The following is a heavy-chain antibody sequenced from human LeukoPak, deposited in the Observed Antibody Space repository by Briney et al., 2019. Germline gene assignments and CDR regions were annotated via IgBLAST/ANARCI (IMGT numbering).Heavy chain of an antibody. CDR1: GGTFSSYA. J-gene: IGHJ6*03. Sequence: SVKVSCKASGGTFSSYAISWVRQAPGQGLEWMGGIIPIFGTANYAQKFQGRVTITADESTSTAYMELSSLRSEDTAVYYCARTESGYYGSGSYSNYYYYYMDVWGKGTTVTISS. CDR3: ARTESGYYGSGSYSNYYYYYMDV. D-gene: IGHD3-10*01. V-gene: IGHV1-69*13. CDR2: IIPIFGTA.